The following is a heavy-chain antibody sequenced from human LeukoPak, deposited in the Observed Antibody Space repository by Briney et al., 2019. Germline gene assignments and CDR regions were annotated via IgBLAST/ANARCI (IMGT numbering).Heavy chain of an antibody. CDR2: ISAYNGNT. V-gene: IGHV1-18*04. CDR1: GYTFTAYY. J-gene: IGHJ4*02. Sequence: ASVKVSCKASGYTFTAYYIHWVRQAPGQGLEWMGWISAYNGNTNYAQKLQGRVTMTTDTSTSTAYMELRSLRSDDTAVYYCARAYSSSSAKDFDYWGQGTLVTVSS. CDR3: ARAYSSSSAKDFDY. D-gene: IGHD6-6*01.